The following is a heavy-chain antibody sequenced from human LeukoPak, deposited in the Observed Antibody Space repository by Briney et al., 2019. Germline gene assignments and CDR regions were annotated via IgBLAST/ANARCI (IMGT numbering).Heavy chain of an antibody. CDR3: ARDFSWSLDY. J-gene: IGHJ4*02. V-gene: IGHV3-30*02. CDR2: IRYDGSDK. D-gene: IGHD3-9*01. CDR1: GFTFSTYS. Sequence: GGSLRLSCAASGFTFSTYSIHWVRQAPGKGLEWVAFIRYDGSDKYYADFVKGRFTISRDDSEKTVYLQMNSLRAEDTAIYYCARDFSWSLDYWGQGTLVTVPS.